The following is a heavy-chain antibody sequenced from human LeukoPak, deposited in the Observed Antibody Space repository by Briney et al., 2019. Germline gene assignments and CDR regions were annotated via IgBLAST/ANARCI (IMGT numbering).Heavy chain of an antibody. J-gene: IGHJ5*02. V-gene: IGHV1-46*01. CDR1: NNTLSNNG. Sequence: GASVKVSCKASNNTLSNNGITWVRQAPGQGLEWMGLINPSGSSTSYAQKFQGRLSLTRDMSTSTDYMELSSLRSEDTAVYYCARDNSVGDTAWWFDPWGQGTLVTVSS. CDR2: INPSGSST. CDR3: ARDNSVGDTAWWFDP. D-gene: IGHD1-26*01.